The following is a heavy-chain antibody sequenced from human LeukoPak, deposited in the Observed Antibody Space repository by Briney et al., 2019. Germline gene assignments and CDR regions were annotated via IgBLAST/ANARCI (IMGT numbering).Heavy chain of an antibody. V-gene: IGHV3-11*01. J-gene: IGHJ4*02. D-gene: IGHD3-10*01. CDR3: AREMEGDYGSGTFFDL. CDR2: ISDSGSTI. Sequence: GGSLRLSCAASEFVFSDYYMSWIRQAPGKRLEWVSYISDSGSTIYYADSVKGRLTISRDNVKNSLYLQMNGLRAEDTAVYYCAREMEGDYGSGTFFDLWGQGNMVTVSS. CDR1: EFVFSDYY.